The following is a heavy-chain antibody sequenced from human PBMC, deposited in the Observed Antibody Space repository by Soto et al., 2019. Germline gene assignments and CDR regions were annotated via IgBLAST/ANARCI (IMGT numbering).Heavy chain of an antibody. V-gene: IGHV1-46*01. J-gene: IGHJ4*02. CDR2: INPSGGST. Sequence: ASVKVSCKASGYTFTSYYMHWVRQAPGQGLEWMGIINPSGGSTSYAQKFQGRVTMTRDTSTSTVYMELSSLRSEDTAVYYCTTDGFLPPHDKPYWGQGTLVTVSS. CDR3: TTDGFLPPHDKPY. D-gene: IGHD3-22*01. CDR1: GYTFTSYY.